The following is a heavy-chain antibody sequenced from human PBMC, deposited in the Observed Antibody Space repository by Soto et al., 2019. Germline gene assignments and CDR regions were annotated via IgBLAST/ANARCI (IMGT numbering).Heavy chain of an antibody. J-gene: IGHJ5*02. CDR2: IWNDGSKQ. D-gene: IGHD4-17*01. CDR1: GFTFSRYG. CDR3: ARDDDYEANAIDL. V-gene: IGHV3-33*01. Sequence: PGGSLRLSCVASGFTFSRYGMHWVLQAPGKGLEWVAVIWNDGSKQVYDDSVKGRFTISRDNSKNTLYLEMDSLRDEDTSVYYCARDDDYEANAIDLWGQGTLVTVSS.